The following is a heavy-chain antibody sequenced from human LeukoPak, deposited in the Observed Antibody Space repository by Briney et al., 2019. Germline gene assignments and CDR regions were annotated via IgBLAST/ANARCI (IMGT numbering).Heavy chain of an antibody. V-gene: IGHV3-74*01. D-gene: IGHD3-22*01. J-gene: IGHJ4*02. Sequence: GGSLRLSCAASGFTFSSYWMHWVRHAPGKGLVWVSRINSDGSSTSYADSVKGRFTISRDNAKNTLYLQMNSLRAEDTAVYYCARVNDRSGWSAPGYWGQGTLVTVSS. CDR1: GFTFSSYW. CDR3: ARVNDRSGWSAPGY. CDR2: INSDGSST.